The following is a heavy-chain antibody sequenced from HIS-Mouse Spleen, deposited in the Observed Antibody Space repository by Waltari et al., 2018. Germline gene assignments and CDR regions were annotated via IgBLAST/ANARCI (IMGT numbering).Heavy chain of an antibody. CDR1: GFPFSSYA. CDR3: ARVNGIAVAGTDAFDI. D-gene: IGHD6-19*01. V-gene: IGHV3-30-3*01. J-gene: IGHJ3*02. Sequence: QVQLVESGGGVVQPGRSLRLSCAASGFPFSSYAMHWVRQAPGKGLEGVEVKSYDGSNKYYADSVKGRFTISRDNSKNTLDLQMNSLRAEDTAVYYCARVNGIAVAGTDAFDIWGQGTMVTVSS. CDR2: KSYDGSNK.